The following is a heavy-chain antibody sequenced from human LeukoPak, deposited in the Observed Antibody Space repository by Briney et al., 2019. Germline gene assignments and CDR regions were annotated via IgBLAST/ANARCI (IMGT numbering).Heavy chain of an antibody. CDR2: ISYDGSNK. V-gene: IGHV3-30*18. Sequence: PGGSLRLSCVASGFTFNNYWMDWVRQAPGKGLEWVAVISYDGSNKYYADSVKGRFTISRDNSKNTLYLQMNSLRAEDTAVYYCAKSHGSSSWGFDYWGQGTLVTVSS. J-gene: IGHJ4*02. CDR1: GFTFNNYW. D-gene: IGHD6-6*01. CDR3: AKSHGSSSWGFDY.